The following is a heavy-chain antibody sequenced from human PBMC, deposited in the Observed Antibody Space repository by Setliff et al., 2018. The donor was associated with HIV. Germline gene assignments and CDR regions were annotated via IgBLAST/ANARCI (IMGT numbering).Heavy chain of an antibody. CDR2: MKHKSGNI. CDR1: GYSFTSNS. D-gene: IGHD1-1*01. V-gene: IGHV1-8*01. Sequence: GASVKVSCKASGYSFTSNSLNWVRQAAGQGLERMGWMKHKSGNIGYAQKFQDRVTMTRNTSICTAYMELSSLRSEDTAVYYCARDDNAGGIDYWGQGTLVTVS. CDR3: ARDDNAGGIDY. J-gene: IGHJ4*02.